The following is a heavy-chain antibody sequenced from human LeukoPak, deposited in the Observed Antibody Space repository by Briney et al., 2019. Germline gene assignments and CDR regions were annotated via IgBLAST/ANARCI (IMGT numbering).Heavy chain of an antibody. Sequence: PSETLSLTCAVYGGSFSGYYWSWIRQPPGKGLEWIGEINHSGSTNYNPSLKSRVTISVDTSKNQFSLNLSPVTAADTAVYYCASAVYDFWSGYPPNWFDPWGQGTLVTASS. D-gene: IGHD3-3*01. CDR1: GGSFSGYY. V-gene: IGHV4-34*01. CDR2: INHSGST. CDR3: ASAVYDFWSGYPPNWFDP. J-gene: IGHJ5*02.